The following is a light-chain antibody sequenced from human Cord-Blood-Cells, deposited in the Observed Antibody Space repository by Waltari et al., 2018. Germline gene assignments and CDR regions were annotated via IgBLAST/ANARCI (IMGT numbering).Light chain of an antibody. Sequence: PATLSVSPGERATLSCRASQSVSSNLAWYQQKPGQAPRLLIYGASTRATGIPARFSGSGSGTEFTLTISSLQSEDFAVYYCQQYNNWWTFGQGTKVEIK. V-gene: IGKV3-15*01. J-gene: IGKJ1*01. CDR1: QSVSSN. CDR3: QQYNNWWT. CDR2: GAS.